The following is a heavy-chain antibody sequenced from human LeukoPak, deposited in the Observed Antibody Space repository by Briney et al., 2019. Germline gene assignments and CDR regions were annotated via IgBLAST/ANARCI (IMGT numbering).Heavy chain of an antibody. CDR1: KYTFTGYY. D-gene: IGHD1-1*01. Sequence: ASVKVSCKASKYTFTGYYMHWVRQAPGQGLEWMGWINPNSGGTNYAQKFQGRVTMTRDTSISTAYMELSRLRSDDTAVYYCARLMAPVGKRSTPFDCWGQGTLVTVSS. V-gene: IGHV1-2*02. CDR2: INPNSGGT. J-gene: IGHJ4*02. CDR3: ARLMAPVGKRSTPFDC.